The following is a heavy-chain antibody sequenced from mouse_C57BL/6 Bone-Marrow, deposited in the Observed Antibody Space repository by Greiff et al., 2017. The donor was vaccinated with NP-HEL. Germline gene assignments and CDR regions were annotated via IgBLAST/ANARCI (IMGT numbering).Heavy chain of an antibody. Sequence: QVQLQQSGAELVRPGTSVKVSCKASGYAFTNYLIEWVKQRPGQGLEWIGVINPGSGGTNYNEKFKGKATLTADKSSSTAYMQLSSLTSEDSAVYFCARNWGEEGYWGQGTTLTVSS. V-gene: IGHV1-54*01. CDR1: GYAFTNYL. J-gene: IGHJ2*01. CDR2: INPGSGGT. D-gene: IGHD4-1*01. CDR3: ARNWGEEGY.